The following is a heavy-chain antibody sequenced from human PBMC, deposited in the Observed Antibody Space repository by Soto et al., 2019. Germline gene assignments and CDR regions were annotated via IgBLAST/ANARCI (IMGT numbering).Heavy chain of an antibody. D-gene: IGHD2-8*01. CDR1: GYSFTDYH. J-gene: IGHJ6*02. V-gene: IGHV1-2*04. CDR3: ARGDSTDCSNGVCSFFYNHDMDV. Sequence: ASVKVSCKASGYSFTDYHIHWVRQAPGQGLEWLGRINPKSGVTSTAQKFPGWVTMTTDTSISTASMELTRLTSDDTAIYYCARGDSTDCSNGVCSFFYNHDMDVWGQGTTVTVSS. CDR2: INPKSGVT.